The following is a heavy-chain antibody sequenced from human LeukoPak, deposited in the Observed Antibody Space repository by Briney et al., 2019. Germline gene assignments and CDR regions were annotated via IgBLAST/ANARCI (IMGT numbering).Heavy chain of an antibody. Sequence: GGSLRLSCAASGFTFSSYSMNWVRQAPGKGLEWVSYISSSSSTIYYADSVKGRFTISRDNAKNSLYLQMNSLRAEDTAVYYCAKDRGGWLQTAFDYWGQGTLVTVSS. V-gene: IGHV3-48*01. D-gene: IGHD5-24*01. J-gene: IGHJ4*02. CDR2: ISSSSSTI. CDR1: GFTFSSYS. CDR3: AKDRGGWLQTAFDY.